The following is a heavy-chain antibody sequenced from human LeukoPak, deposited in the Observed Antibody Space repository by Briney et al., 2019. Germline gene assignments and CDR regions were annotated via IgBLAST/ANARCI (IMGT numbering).Heavy chain of an antibody. CDR3: ARPSGGPIAAAGYYFDY. Sequence: PSETLSLTCTVSGVSISSSSYYWGWLRQPQGKGLEWIGSIYYSGSTYYNPSRKSQITISVETAKNHFSLNLSSVTAADTAVYYCARPSGGPIAAAGYYFDYWGQGTLVTVSS. D-gene: IGHD6-13*01. V-gene: IGHV4-39*02. J-gene: IGHJ4*02. CDR2: IYYSGST. CDR1: GVSISSSSYY.